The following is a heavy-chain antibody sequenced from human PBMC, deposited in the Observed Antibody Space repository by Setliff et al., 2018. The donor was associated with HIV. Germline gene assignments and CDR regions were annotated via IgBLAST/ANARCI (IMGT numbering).Heavy chain of an antibody. Sequence: GASVKVSCKASGYTFTNYDINWVRQAAGQGLEWMAWMNPNTGNTGYAQKFRGRVTLTRNTSISTAYMELNNLKFEDTAVYYCARARRDSYDRGRRNHYYIDVWGKGTTVTVSS. D-gene: IGHD3-22*01. J-gene: IGHJ6*03. CDR1: GYTFTNYD. V-gene: IGHV1-8*02. CDR3: ARARRDSYDRGRRNHYYIDV. CDR2: MNPNTGNT.